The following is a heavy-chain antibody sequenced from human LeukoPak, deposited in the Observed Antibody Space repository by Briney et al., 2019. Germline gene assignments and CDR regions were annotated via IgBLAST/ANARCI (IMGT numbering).Heavy chain of an antibody. Sequence: PSETLSLTCAVSGGSISSGGYSWSWIRQPPGKGLEWIGYIYHSGSTYYNPSLKSRVTISVDRSKNQFSLKLSSVTAADTAVYYCARAPYDSSGYYDYWGQGTLVTVSS. CDR2: IYHSGST. D-gene: IGHD3-22*01. V-gene: IGHV4-30-2*01. CDR3: ARAPYDSSGYYDY. J-gene: IGHJ4*02. CDR1: GGSISSGGYS.